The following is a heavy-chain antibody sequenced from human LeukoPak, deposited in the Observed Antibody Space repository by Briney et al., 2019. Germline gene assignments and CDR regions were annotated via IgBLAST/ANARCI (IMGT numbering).Heavy chain of an antibody. CDR2: INHSGST. Sequence: PSETLSLTCAVYGGSFSGYYWSWIRQPPGKGLEWIGEINHSGSTNYNPSLTSLKSRVTISVDTSKNQFSLKLSSVTAADTAVYYCARYHDRSGYWSTPHFDYWGQGTLVTVSS. D-gene: IGHD3-22*01. CDR1: GGSFSGYY. J-gene: IGHJ4*02. CDR3: ARYHDRSGYWSTPHFDY. V-gene: IGHV4-34*01.